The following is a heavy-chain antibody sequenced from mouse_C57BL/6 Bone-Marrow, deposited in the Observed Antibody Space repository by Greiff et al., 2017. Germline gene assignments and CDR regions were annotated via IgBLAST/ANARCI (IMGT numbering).Heavy chain of an antibody. V-gene: IGHV1-64*01. CDR3: ARQDIYDGYYDYFDY. CDR2: IHPNSGST. Sequence: QVQLQQPGAELVKPGASVKLSCKASGYTFTSYWMHWVKQRPGQGLEWIGMIHPNSGSTNYNETFKSKATLTVDKSSSTAYMQLSSLTSEDSAVYYCARQDIYDGYYDYFDYWGQGTTLTVSS. D-gene: IGHD2-3*01. J-gene: IGHJ2*01. CDR1: GYTFTSYW.